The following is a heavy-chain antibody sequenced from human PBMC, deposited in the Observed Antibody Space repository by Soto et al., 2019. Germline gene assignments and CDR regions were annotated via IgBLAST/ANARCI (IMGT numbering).Heavy chain of an antibody. V-gene: IGHV1-46*03. Sequence: ASVKVSCKASGYTFTSYYMHWVRQAPEQGLEWMGIINPSGGSTSYAQKFQGRVTMTRDTSTSTVYMELSSLRSEDTAVYYCASSDTGFCSSPSCPYSYYSSYRAVGGKGTTVPVPS. CDR2: INPSGGST. D-gene: IGHD2-2*01. CDR1: GYTFTSYY. CDR3: ASSDTGFCSSPSCPYSYYSSYRAV. J-gene: IGHJ6*03.